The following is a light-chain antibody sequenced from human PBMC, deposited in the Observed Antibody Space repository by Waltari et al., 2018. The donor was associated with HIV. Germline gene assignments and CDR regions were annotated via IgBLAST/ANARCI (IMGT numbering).Light chain of an antibody. V-gene: IGKV1-16*02. CDR1: QDITNL. CDR3: QQYTSFPLT. CDR2: VSS. J-gene: IGKJ4*01. Sequence: VQTTQSPPSRFASIRDRDIISCQASQDITNLLAWFQQRPGKAPKSLIYVSSTLQTGVPSSKFSGAGSGTDFTLTITDLQPEDVATYYCQQYTSFPLTFGGGTTVEI.